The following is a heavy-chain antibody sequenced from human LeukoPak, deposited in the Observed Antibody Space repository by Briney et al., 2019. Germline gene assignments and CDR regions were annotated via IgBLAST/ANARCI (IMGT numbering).Heavy chain of an antibody. Sequence: ASVKVSCKASGGTFSSYAISWVRQAPGQGLEWMGGIIPIFGTANYAQKFQGRVTITADESTSTAYMELSSLRSEDTAVYCCARGVVPAAHTGNWFDPWGQGTLVTVSS. J-gene: IGHJ5*02. CDR1: GGTFSSYA. CDR3: ARGVVPAAHTGNWFDP. CDR2: IIPIFGTA. V-gene: IGHV1-69*13. D-gene: IGHD2-2*01.